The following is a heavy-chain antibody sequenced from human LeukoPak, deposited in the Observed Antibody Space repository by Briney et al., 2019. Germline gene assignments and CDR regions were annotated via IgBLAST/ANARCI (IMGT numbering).Heavy chain of an antibody. CDR2: ISGFNGNT. CDR3: ARDLVAAAGTTLFDY. J-gene: IGHJ4*02. D-gene: IGHD6-13*01. CDR1: GYTFINYG. V-gene: IGHV1-18*01. Sequence: GASVKVSCKASGYTFINYGITWVRQAPGQGLEWMGWISGFNGNTNYAQKIQGRVTMTRDTATSTVYMELSSLRSEDTAVYYCARDLVAAAGTTLFDYWGQGTLVTVSS.